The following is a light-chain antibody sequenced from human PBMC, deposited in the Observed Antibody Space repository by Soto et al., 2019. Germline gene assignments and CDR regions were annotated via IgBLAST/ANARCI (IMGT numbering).Light chain of an antibody. CDR3: QSYDNGLSGLYV. CDR2: VNN. J-gene: IGLJ1*01. Sequence: QSVLTQPPSVSGAPGQRVTISCTGSSSNIGAGYDVHWYQQLPGTAPKLLIYVNNNRPSGVPDRFSGSKSGTSASLAITGLQAEDEADYYCQSYDNGLSGLYVFGTGTKLTVL. CDR1: SSNIGAGYD. V-gene: IGLV1-40*01.